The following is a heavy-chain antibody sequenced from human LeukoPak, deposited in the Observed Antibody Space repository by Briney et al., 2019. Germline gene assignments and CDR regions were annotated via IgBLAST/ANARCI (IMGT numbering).Heavy chain of an antibody. CDR2: LYHPDST. D-gene: IGHD2-2*01. CDR3: ARQYDSYFYYYLDL. J-gene: IGHJ6*03. V-gene: IGHV4-38-2*01. Sequence: PSETLSLTCGVSGYPINNAYYWVWIRQPPGKGLEWIGSLYHPDSTYYNPSLKSRVTMSVDTSRNQFSLRLSFVTAADTAVYYCARQYDSYFYYYLDLWGTRTTVTVSS. CDR1: GYPINNAYY.